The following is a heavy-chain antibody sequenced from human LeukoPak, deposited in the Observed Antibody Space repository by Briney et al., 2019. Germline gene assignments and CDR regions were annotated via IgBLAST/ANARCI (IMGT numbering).Heavy chain of an antibody. Sequence: ASVKVSCKASGGTFSSYAISWVRQAPGQGLEWMGRIIPIFDTANYAQKFQGRVTITTDESTSTAYMELSSLRSEDTAVYYCARFRVTEAFDIWGQGTMVTVSS. CDR1: GGTFSSYA. CDR3: ARFRVTEAFDI. D-gene: IGHD2-21*02. V-gene: IGHV1-69*05. J-gene: IGHJ3*02. CDR2: IIPIFDTA.